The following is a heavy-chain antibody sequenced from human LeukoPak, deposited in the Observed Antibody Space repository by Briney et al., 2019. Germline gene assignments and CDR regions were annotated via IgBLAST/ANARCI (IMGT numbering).Heavy chain of an antibody. V-gene: IGHV1-2*02. D-gene: IGHD3-22*01. Sequence: ASVKVSCKASGYTFTGYYMHWVRQAPGQGLEWMGWINPNSGDTNSAQKFQGRVTMTRDTSISTAYMELSRLRSDDTAVYYCARGGYYDSSGYYYPFDYWGQGTLVTVSS. CDR2: INPNSGDT. CDR1: GYTFTGYY. J-gene: IGHJ4*02. CDR3: ARGGYYDSSGYYYPFDY.